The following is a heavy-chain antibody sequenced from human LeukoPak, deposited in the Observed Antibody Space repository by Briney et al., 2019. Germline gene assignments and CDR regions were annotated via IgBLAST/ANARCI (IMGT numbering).Heavy chain of an antibody. D-gene: IGHD6-19*01. CDR1: GFTVSSNY. V-gene: IGHV3-53*01. Sequence: GGSLRLSCAASGFTVSSNYMSWVRQAPGKGLEWVSVIYNDDSTNYADSVKGRFTISGDSSWNTLFLQMNSLRAEDTAVYYCARGLYNNGWYYFDSWGQGTLVTVSS. CDR2: IYNDDST. CDR3: ARGLYNNGWYYFDS. J-gene: IGHJ4*02.